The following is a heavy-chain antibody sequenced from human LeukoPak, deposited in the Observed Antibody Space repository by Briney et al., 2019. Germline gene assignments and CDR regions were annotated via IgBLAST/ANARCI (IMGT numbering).Heavy chain of an antibody. J-gene: IGHJ3*02. Sequence: SETLSLTCAFYGGSFSGYYWSWIREPPGKGVEWVGEINQSGSTNYTPSPKSRLTTSVDTPKNPFSLKLSSVTAADTAVYYCASGDYYYDSSGHAFDIWGQGTMVTVSS. CDR1: GGSFSGYY. CDR3: ASGDYYYDSSGHAFDI. D-gene: IGHD3-22*01. CDR2: INQSGST. V-gene: IGHV4-34*01.